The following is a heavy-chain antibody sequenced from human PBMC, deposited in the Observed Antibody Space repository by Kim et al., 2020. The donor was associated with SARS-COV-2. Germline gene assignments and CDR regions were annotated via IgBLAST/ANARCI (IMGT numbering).Heavy chain of an antibody. J-gene: IGHJ4*02. CDR3: ATETYYDSGTYTVDY. V-gene: IGHV3-30*07. D-gene: IGHD3-10*01. Sequence: DSMKGRLTISRDNSKNTLYVQMNSLRAENTAVYDCATETYYDSGTYTVDYWGQGTLVTVSS.